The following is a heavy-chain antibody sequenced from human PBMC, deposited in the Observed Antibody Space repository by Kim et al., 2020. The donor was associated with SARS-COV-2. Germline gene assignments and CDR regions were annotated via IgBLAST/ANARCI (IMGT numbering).Heavy chain of an antibody. CDR3: ARDSETTPLDY. D-gene: IGHD1-7*01. Sequence: TNYNPSLKSRVTISVDTSKNQFSLKLSSVTAADTAVYYCARDSETTPLDYWGQGTLVTVSS. CDR2: T. V-gene: IGHV4-59*01. J-gene: IGHJ4*02.